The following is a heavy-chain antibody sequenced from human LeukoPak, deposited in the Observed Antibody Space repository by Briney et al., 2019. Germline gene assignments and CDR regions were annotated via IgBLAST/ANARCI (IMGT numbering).Heavy chain of an antibody. Sequence: GGSLRLSCAASGFSFSSYWMHWVRQVPGKGLVWVSRINSDGRNTNYADSVKGRFTISRDNAKNSLYLQMNSLRAEDTAVYYCARSSSSLYPPDYWGQGTLVTVSS. V-gene: IGHV3-74*01. D-gene: IGHD6-13*01. J-gene: IGHJ4*02. CDR3: ARSSSSLYPPDY. CDR1: GFSFSSYW. CDR2: INSDGRNT.